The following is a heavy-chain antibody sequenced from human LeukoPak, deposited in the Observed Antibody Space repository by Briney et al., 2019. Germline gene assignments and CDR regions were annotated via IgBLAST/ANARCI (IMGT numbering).Heavy chain of an antibody. D-gene: IGHD2-8*01. CDR2: VYYSGST. CDR3: ARETQGRSFPLYYFDS. CDR1: GGSVSGYY. V-gene: IGHV4-59*02. Sequence: SETLSLTCTVSGGSVSGYYWSWIRQPPGKGLEYIGYVYYSGSTNYNPSLKCRVAMSLDTSKNQFSLRLTSVTPADTAVYYCARETQGRSFPLYYFDSWGQGTLVSV. J-gene: IGHJ4*01.